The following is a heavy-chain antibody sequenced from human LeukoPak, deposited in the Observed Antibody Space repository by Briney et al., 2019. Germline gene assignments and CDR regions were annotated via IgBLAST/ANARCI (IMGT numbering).Heavy chain of an antibody. CDR2: TSSKSRYV. D-gene: IGHD3-3*01. J-gene: IGHJ4*02. CDR1: GFTFSDFG. V-gene: IGHV3-21*01. Sequence: GGSLRLSCAASGFTFSDFGMNWVRQAPGEGLEWVSSTSSKSRYVYYADSVKGRFTISRDNAENSLYLQMNSLRVEDSAVYYCTRQYYDFWSGFYTADYFFDYWGQGTLVTVSS. CDR3: TRQYYDFWSGFYTADYFFDY.